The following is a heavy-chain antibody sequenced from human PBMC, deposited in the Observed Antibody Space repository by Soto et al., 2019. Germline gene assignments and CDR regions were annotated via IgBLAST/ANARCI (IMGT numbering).Heavy chain of an antibody. V-gene: IGHV1-18*01. CDR2: ISAYNGNT. Sequence: VSCKASGYTFTSYGISWVRQAPGQGLEWMGWISAYNGNTNYAQKLQGRVTMTTDTSTSTAYMELRSLRSDDTAVYYCARDRSGSYYEDYYYYGMDVWGQGTTVTVSS. D-gene: IGHD1-26*01. CDR3: ARDRSGSYYEDYYYYGMDV. J-gene: IGHJ6*02. CDR1: GYTFTSYG.